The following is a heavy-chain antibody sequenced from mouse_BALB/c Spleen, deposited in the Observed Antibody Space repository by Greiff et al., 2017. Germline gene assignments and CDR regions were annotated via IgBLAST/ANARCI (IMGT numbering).Heavy chain of an antibody. D-gene: IGHD4-1*01. CDR2: ISSGSSTI. CDR3: ARRILTGTPYYYAMDY. Sequence: EVMLVESGGGLVQPGGSRKLSCAASGFTFSSFGMHWVRQAPEKGLEWVAYISSGSSTIYYADTVKGRFTISRDNPKNTLFLQMTSLRSEDTAMYYCARRILTGTPYYYAMDYWGQGTSVTVSS. V-gene: IGHV5-17*02. J-gene: IGHJ4*01. CDR1: GFTFSSFG.